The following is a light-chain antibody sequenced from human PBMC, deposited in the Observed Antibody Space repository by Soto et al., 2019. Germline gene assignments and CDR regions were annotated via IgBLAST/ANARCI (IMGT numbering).Light chain of an antibody. V-gene: IGKV3-15*01. Sequence: EVGMTQSPATLSVSPGERATLSCRASQNIRKNLAWYRQTPGQAPRLLVYSATTRAAGVPPRFSGSGSGTEFTLTISSLQSEDSAVYYCQQYDNWPPLTFGQGTTLEI. CDR3: QQYDNWPPLT. J-gene: IGKJ1*01. CDR1: QNIRKN. CDR2: SAT.